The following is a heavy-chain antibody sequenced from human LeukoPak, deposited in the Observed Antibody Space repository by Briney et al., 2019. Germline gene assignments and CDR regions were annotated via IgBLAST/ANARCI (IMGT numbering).Heavy chain of an antibody. J-gene: IGHJ5*02. D-gene: IGHD2-2*01. V-gene: IGHV1-18*01. CDR1: GYTFTSYG. Sequence: ASVKVSCKASGYTFTSYGISWVRQAPGQGLEWMGWISAYNGNTNYAQKLQGRVTMTTDTSTSTAYMELRSLRSDDTAVYYCASTPSVVPAAMRDWFDPWGQGTLVTVSS. CDR2: ISAYNGNT. CDR3: ASTPSVVPAAMRDWFDP.